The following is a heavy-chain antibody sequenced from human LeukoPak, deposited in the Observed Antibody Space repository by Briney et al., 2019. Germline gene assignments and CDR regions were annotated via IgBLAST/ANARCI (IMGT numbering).Heavy chain of an antibody. J-gene: IGHJ4*02. D-gene: IGHD5-12*01. Sequence: GGSLRLSCAASGFTFSSYAMSWVRQAPGKGLEWVSTISNNDGTTYYADSVKGRFTISRDNSKNTLYLQMNSLRAEDTAVYYCAKVDHSGYEGIDYWGQGTLVTVSS. CDR3: AKVDHSGYEGIDY. CDR1: GFTFSSYA. CDR2: ISNNDGTT. V-gene: IGHV3-23*01.